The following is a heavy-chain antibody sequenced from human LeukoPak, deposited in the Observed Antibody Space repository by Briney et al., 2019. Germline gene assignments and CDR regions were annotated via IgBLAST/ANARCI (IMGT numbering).Heavy chain of an antibody. CDR2: IKQDGSEK. J-gene: IGHJ4*02. CDR1: GFTFSSYW. Sequence: GGSLRLSCAASGFTFSSYWMSWVRQAPGKGLEWVANIKQDGSEKYYVDSVKGRFTISRDNAKNSLYLQMNSLRAEDTAVYYCAREGGSYYGDYDYWGQGTLVTVSS. CDR3: AREGGSYYGDYDY. D-gene: IGHD4-17*01. V-gene: IGHV3-7*01.